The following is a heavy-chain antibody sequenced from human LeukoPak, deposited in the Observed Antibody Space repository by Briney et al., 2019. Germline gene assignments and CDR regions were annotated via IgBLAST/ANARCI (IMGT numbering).Heavy chain of an antibody. Sequence: SETLSRTGTVAGGSISGYYWSWSRQHPGKGLEWIGYIYYSGSTNYNPSLKSRVTISVDTSKNQFSLKLSSVTAADTAVYYCARDRSSGWYGDYFDYWGQGTLVTVSS. J-gene: IGHJ4*02. CDR2: IYYSGST. D-gene: IGHD6-19*01. CDR3: ARDRSSGWYGDYFDY. V-gene: IGHV4-59*01. CDR1: GGSISGYY.